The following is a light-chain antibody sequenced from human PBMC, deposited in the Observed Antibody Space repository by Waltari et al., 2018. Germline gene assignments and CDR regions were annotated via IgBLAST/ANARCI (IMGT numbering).Light chain of an antibody. CDR3: QAWDTNSVV. Sequence: SYDLSQPPSVSVSPGQTATITCSGDDLGNKNVCWYQQKPGQSPTLVIFQKSKRPSGIPELFSGSNSGNTATLTITGTQPMDEGDYYCQAWDTNSVVFGGGTQLTVL. V-gene: IGLV3-1*01. J-gene: IGLJ2*01. CDR1: DLGNKN. CDR2: QKS.